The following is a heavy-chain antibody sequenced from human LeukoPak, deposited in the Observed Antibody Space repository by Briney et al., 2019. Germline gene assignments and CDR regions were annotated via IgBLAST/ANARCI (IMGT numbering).Heavy chain of an antibody. CDR3: AKELGVPAAGWQIQQ. J-gene: IGHJ1*01. Sequence: GGSLRLSCGTSGFNFTRHGMHWVRQAPGKGLEWVAVIWHTSMSAFYSDSVKGRFIISRDNSRNTLYLQMSNLRADDTAVYYCAKELGVPAAGWQIQQWGLGTLVTVSS. CDR2: IWHTSMSA. V-gene: IGHV3-33*06. CDR1: GFNFTRHG. D-gene: IGHD6-13*01.